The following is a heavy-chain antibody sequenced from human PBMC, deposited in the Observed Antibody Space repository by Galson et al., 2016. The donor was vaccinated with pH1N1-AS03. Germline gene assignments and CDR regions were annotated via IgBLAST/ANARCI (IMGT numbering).Heavy chain of an antibody. CDR3: ARDWTFDSRGYYYDYYYYGMDV. Sequence: SLRLSCAASGFTFSSYGMHWVRQAPGKGLDWVAVIWYDGSNEYYADSVKGRFTISRDNSKNTLYLQMNSLRAEDTAVYYCARDWTFDSRGYYYDYYYYGMDVWGQGTTVTVSS. D-gene: IGHD3-22*01. CDR2: IWYDGSNE. CDR1: GFTFSSYG. J-gene: IGHJ6*02. V-gene: IGHV3-33*01.